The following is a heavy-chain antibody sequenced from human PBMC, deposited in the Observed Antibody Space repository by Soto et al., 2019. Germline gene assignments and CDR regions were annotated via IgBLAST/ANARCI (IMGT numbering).Heavy chain of an antibody. D-gene: IGHD1-1*01. J-gene: IGHJ4*01. CDR3: ASGRKWEQTFDY. CDR2: FFYSGRS. V-gene: IGHV4-31*03. Sequence: PSETLSLTCTVSGGSIGSDGYYWSWIRQHPGKGPEWIGYFFYSGRSVYNPSLKSRATISVDRSRKQFSLKLTSVTAADTAVYYCASGRKWEQTFDYWGQGTLVTVSS. CDR1: GGSIGSDGYY.